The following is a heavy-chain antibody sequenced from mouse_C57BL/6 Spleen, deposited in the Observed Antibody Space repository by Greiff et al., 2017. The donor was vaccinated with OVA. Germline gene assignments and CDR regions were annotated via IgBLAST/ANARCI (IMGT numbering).Heavy chain of an antibody. D-gene: IGHD2-1*01. CDR2: IYPGDGDT. V-gene: IGHV1-82*01. CDR3: ARCRNYGDYYARDY. Sequence: QVQLQQSGPELVKPGASVKISCKASGYAFSSSWMNWVKQRPGKGLEWIGRIYPGDGDTNYNGKFKGKATLTADKSSSTAYMQLSSLTSEDSAVYFCARCRNYGDYYARDYWGQGTSVTVSS. J-gene: IGHJ4*01. CDR1: GYAFSSSW.